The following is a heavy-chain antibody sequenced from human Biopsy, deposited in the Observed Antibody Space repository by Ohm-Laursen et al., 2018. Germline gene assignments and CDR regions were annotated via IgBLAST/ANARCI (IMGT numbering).Heavy chain of an antibody. CDR1: GFTFSRHG. CDR3: ARDAEEFDSSGPRFDY. CDR2: IWSDGNNK. V-gene: IGHV3-33*01. Sequence: SLRLSRTASGFTFSRHGMHWVRQAPGKGLEWVAVIWSDGNNKYYADSVKGRFTISRDTSRNTLYMQMNSLRVEDTALYYCARDAEEFDSSGPRFDYWGQGTLVTVSS. D-gene: IGHD3-22*01. J-gene: IGHJ4*02.